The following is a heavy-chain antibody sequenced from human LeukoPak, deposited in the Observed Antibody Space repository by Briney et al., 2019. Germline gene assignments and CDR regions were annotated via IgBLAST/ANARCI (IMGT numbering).Heavy chain of an antibody. V-gene: IGHV1-24*01. Sequence: GASVKVSCKVSGYTLTELSMHWVRQAPGKWLEWMGGFDPEDGETIYAQKFQGRVTMTEDTSTDTAYMELSSLRSEDTAVYYCATDNAYGSGSYYSFDYWGQGTLVTVSS. D-gene: IGHD3-10*01. CDR2: FDPEDGET. CDR3: ATDNAYGSGSYYSFDY. J-gene: IGHJ4*02. CDR1: GYTLTELS.